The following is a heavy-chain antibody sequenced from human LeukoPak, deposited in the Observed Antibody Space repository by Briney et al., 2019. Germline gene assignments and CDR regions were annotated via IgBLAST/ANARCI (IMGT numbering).Heavy chain of an antibody. CDR1: GYSISSGYY. Sequence: PSETLSLTCAVSGYSISSGYYWGWIRQPPGKGLEWIGSIYHSGSTYYNPSLKGRVTISVDTSKNQFSLKLSSVTAADTAVYYCARLHYDFWSGSTYYMDVWGKGTTVTVSS. V-gene: IGHV4-38-2*01. D-gene: IGHD3-3*01. CDR2: IYHSGST. CDR3: ARLHYDFWSGSTYYMDV. J-gene: IGHJ6*03.